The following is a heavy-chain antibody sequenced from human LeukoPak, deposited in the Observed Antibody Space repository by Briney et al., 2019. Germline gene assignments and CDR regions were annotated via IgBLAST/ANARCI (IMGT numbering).Heavy chain of an antibody. Sequence: SETLSLTCAVYGGSFSGYYWSWIRQPPGKGLEWIGEINHSGSTNYNPSLKSRVTISVDPSKNQFSLKLSSVTAADTAVYYCARDPYFYVSGSYSNSWGQGTLVTVSS. D-gene: IGHD3-10*01. V-gene: IGHV4-34*01. CDR1: GGSFSGYY. CDR3: ARDPYFYVSGSYSNS. J-gene: IGHJ4*02. CDR2: INHSGST.